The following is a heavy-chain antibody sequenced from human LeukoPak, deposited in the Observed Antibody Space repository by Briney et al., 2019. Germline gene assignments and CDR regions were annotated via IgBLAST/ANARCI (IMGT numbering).Heavy chain of an antibody. J-gene: IGHJ4*02. V-gene: IGHV4-4*02. CDR2: IYHSGST. Sequence: PSGTLSLTCAVSGGSISSSNWWSWVRQPPGKGLEWIGEIYHSGSTNYNPSLKSQVTISVDKSKNQFSLKLSSVTAADTAVYYCARVGYSSSWYNRFKYYFDYWGQGTLVTVSS. CDR3: ARVGYSSSWYNRFKYYFDY. CDR1: GGSISSSNW. D-gene: IGHD6-13*01.